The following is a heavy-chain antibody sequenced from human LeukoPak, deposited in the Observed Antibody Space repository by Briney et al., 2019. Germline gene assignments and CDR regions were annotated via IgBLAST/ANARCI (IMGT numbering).Heavy chain of an antibody. CDR3: AKTRWQLADYYFYYMDV. D-gene: IGHD6-6*01. CDR2: ISGSAIST. J-gene: IGHJ6*03. CDR1: GFTFSSYA. V-gene: IGHV3-23*01. Sequence: GGSLTLSCAASGFTFSSYAMNWVRQPPGKGLEWVSAISGSAISTYYADSVKGRFIISRENSKNTLYLQMNPLRAEDTAVYYCAKTRWQLADYYFYYMDVWGKGTTVTVSS.